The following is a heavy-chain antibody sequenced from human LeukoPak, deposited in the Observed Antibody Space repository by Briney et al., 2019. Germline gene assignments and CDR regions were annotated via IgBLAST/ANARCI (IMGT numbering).Heavy chain of an antibody. CDR2: IYTSGST. Sequence: PSQTLSLTCTVSGGSISSGSYYWSWIRQPAGKGLEWIGRIYTSGSTNYNPSLKSRVTISVDTSKNQFSLKLSSVTAADTAVYYCARGQGATYYYDSSGYYLYDYWGQGTLVTVSS. CDR1: GGSISSGSYY. D-gene: IGHD3-22*01. CDR3: ARGQGATYYYDSSGYYLYDY. V-gene: IGHV4-61*02. J-gene: IGHJ4*02.